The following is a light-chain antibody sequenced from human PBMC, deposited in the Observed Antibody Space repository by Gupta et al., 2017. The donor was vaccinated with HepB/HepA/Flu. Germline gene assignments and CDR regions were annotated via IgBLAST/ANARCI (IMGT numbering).Light chain of an antibody. CDR2: GAS. CDR1: QSVSSN. J-gene: IGKJ4*01. V-gene: IGKV3-15*01. Sequence: EIVMTQSPATLSVSRGERATLSCRPSQSVSSNLAWYQQKPGQAPRLLIYGASTRATGIPARFSGSGSGTEFTLTISSLQSEDFAVYYCQQYNNWPLTFGGGTKVEIK. CDR3: QQYNNWPLT.